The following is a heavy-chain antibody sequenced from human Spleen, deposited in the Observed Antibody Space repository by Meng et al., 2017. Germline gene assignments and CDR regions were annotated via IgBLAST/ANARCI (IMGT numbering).Heavy chain of an antibody. D-gene: IGHD6-13*01. J-gene: IGHJ5*01. CDR1: GYMFTSYG. CDR3: ARVPGIAATRFDS. CDR2: IEPYNGNT. V-gene: IGHV1-18*01. Sequence: ASVKVSCKTSGYMFTSYGLSWVRQAPGQGLEWVGWIEPYNGNTHYAQKLQDRVTMTTDTSTSTAYLALRSLRSDDTAVYYGARVPGIAATRFDSWGQGTLVTVSS.